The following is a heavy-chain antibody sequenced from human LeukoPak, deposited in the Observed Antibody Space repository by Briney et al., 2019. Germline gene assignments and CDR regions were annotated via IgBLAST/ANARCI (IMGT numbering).Heavy chain of an antibody. CDR1: GGSFSGYY. D-gene: IGHD2-21*02. CDR3: ARQFCGGNCYLYWYFDL. V-gene: IGHV4-34*01. Sequence: SETLSLTCAVYGGSFSGYYWSWIRQPPGKGLEWIGEVNHSGSTNYNPSLKSRVTISVDTSKNQFSLRLSSVTAADTAVYFCARQFCGGNCYLYWYFDLWGRGTLVTVSS. CDR2: VNHSGST. J-gene: IGHJ2*01.